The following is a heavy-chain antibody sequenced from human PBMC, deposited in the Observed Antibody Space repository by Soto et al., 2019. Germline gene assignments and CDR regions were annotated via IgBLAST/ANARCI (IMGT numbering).Heavy chain of an antibody. V-gene: IGHV3-33*01. CDR2: IWYDGSKK. D-gene: IGHD2-15*01. CDR3: ARGGGKGFDY. Sequence: GGAVGLCCAASGDSCGSDGMHWVRQAPGKGLEWVAVIWYDGSKKYYADSVKGRFTISRDNSKNTLYLHMNSLRAEDTAVHYCARGGGKGFDYWGQGT. CDR1: GDSCGSDG. J-gene: IGHJ4*02.